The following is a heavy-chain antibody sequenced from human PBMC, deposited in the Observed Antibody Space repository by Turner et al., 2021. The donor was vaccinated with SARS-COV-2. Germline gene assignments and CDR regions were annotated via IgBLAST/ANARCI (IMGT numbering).Heavy chain of an antibody. CDR2: IYYSGST. V-gene: IGHV4-39*01. Sequence: QQQLQESGPGLVKPSETLSLTCTVSGGSISSSSYYWGWFRQPPGKGLEWIGSIYYSGSTYYNPSLKSRVTISVDTSKNQFSLKLSSVTAADTAVYYCARGRIMITFGGVIPNWFDPWGQGTLVTVSS. J-gene: IGHJ5*02. CDR1: GGSISSSSYY. CDR3: ARGRIMITFGGVIPNWFDP. D-gene: IGHD3-16*02.